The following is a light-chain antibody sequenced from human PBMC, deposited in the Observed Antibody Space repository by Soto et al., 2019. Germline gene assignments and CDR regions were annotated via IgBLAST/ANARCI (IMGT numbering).Light chain of an antibody. Sequence: DIQMTQSPSSLSASVGDRVTITSLACQSMSTYLIWERKKSGRAPKLLIYGASRLESGVPSRFSGSGSGTDFTLTITNLQPEDFATYYCQQSYGTPITFGQGSRLEIK. CDR2: GAS. J-gene: IGKJ5*01. CDR3: QQSYGTPIT. V-gene: IGKV1-39*01. CDR1: QSMSTY.